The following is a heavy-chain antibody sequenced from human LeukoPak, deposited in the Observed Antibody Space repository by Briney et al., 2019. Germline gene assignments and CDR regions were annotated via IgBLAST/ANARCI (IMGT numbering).Heavy chain of an antibody. Sequence: GASVKVSCKASGYTFTSYAMNWVRQAPGQGLEWMGWINPNSGGTNYAQKFQGRVTMTRDTSISTAYMELSRLRSDDTAVYYCARKKELDHDAFDIWGQGTMVTVSS. CDR2: INPNSGGT. D-gene: IGHD1-7*01. CDR1: GYTFTSYA. CDR3: ARKKELDHDAFDI. V-gene: IGHV1-2*02. J-gene: IGHJ3*02.